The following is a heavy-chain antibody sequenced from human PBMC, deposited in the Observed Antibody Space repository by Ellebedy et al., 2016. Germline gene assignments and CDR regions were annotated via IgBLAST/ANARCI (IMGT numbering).Heavy chain of an antibody. CDR3: ARDRRGVGATPEAFNSDN. Sequence: SETLSLTCTVSGGSVSSGSYYWNWIRRPPGKGLEWIGYGHYSGATQYNPSLKSRVIVPVDTSKNQFSLKLSSVTAADTAVYYCARDRRGVGATPEAFNSDNWGQGTLVTVSS. V-gene: IGHV4-61*01. CDR2: GHYSGAT. D-gene: IGHD1-26*01. J-gene: IGHJ4*02. CDR1: GGSVSSGSYY.